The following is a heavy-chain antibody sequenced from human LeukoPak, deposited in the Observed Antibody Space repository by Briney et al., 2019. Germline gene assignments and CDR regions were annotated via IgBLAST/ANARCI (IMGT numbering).Heavy chain of an antibody. Sequence: PGGSLRLSCAASGFTFSSNYMSWVRQAPGEGLEWVSVIYGGGGTKYADSVKGRFTTSRDNSKNTLYLQMNSLRAEDTAVYYCARGSGYSGYGFDYWGQGTLVTVSS. J-gene: IGHJ4*02. CDR1: GFTFSSNY. V-gene: IGHV3-53*01. D-gene: IGHD5-12*01. CDR2: IYGGGGT. CDR3: ARGSGYSGYGFDY.